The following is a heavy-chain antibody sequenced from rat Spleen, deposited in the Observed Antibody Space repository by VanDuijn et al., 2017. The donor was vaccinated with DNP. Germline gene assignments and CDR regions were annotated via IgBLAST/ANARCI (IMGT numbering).Heavy chain of an antibody. V-gene: IGHV5-58*01. Sequence: EVQLVETGGGLVQPGRSLKLSCVASGFTFSSYWMFWVRQAPGKGLEWVAAIISSGGSTYYPNSVKGRFTISSDNAKNTLYLQMNSLRSEDTATYYCTAELGGYWGQGVMVTVSS. D-gene: IGHD5-1*01. CDR2: IISSGGST. CDR1: GFTFSSYW. J-gene: IGHJ2*01. CDR3: TAELGGY.